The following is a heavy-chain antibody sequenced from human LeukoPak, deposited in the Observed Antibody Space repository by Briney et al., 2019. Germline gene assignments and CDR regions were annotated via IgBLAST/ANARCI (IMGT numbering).Heavy chain of an antibody. Sequence: ASVKVSCKASGYTFTSYGISWVRQAPGQGLEWMGWISAYNGNINYAQKLQGRVTMTTDTSTSTAYMELRSLRSDDTAVYYCARDPVQLWLPAFDIWGQGTMVTVSS. CDR2: ISAYNGNI. CDR3: ARDPVQLWLPAFDI. J-gene: IGHJ3*02. CDR1: GYTFTSYG. D-gene: IGHD5-18*01. V-gene: IGHV1-18*01.